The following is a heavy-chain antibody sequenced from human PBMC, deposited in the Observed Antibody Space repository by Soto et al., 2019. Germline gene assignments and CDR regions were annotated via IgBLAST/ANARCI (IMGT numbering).Heavy chain of an antibody. CDR1: GFTFSSYA. D-gene: IGHD6-19*01. CDR2: ISGSGGST. V-gene: IGHV3-23*01. Sequence: EVQVLESGGGLVQPGGSLRLSCAVSGFTFSSYAMSWVRQAPGKGLEWVSGISGSGGSTYSADSVKGRFTISRDNSRNTLFLQMNSLRPEDTAVYYCAKDRKSGSGWYWDYWCQGTLVTVSS. J-gene: IGHJ4*02. CDR3: AKDRKSGSGWYWDY.